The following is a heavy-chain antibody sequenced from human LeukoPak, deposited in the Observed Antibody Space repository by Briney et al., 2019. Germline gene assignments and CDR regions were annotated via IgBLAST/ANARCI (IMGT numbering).Heavy chain of an antibody. CDR1: GFTVSSNY. CDR2: IYSGDNT. Sequence: GGSLRLSCAASGFTVSSNYMSWVRQAPGKGLEWVSVIYSGDNTYYADSVKGRFTISRDISKNTLYLQMNSLRVEDTAVYYCGREWAVDFWGQGTLVTVSS. V-gene: IGHV3-66*01. CDR3: GREWAVDF. J-gene: IGHJ4*02.